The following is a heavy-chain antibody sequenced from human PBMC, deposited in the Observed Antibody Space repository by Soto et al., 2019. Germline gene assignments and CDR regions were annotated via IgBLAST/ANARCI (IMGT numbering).Heavy chain of an antibody. J-gene: IGHJ3*02. CDR3: ARDSKYCSSTSCYTGGAFDI. D-gene: IGHD2-2*02. V-gene: IGHV1-69*13. CDR1: GGTFSSYA. Sequence: SVKVSCTASGGTFSSYAISWVRQAPGQGLEWMGGIIPIFGTANYAQKFQGRVTITADESTSTAYMELSSLRSEDTAVYYCARDSKYCSSTSCYTGGAFDIWGQGTMVTVAS. CDR2: IIPIFGTA.